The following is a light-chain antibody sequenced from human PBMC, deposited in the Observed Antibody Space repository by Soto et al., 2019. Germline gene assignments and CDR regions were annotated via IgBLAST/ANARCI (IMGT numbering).Light chain of an antibody. Sequence: QSVLTQPPSASGTPGQRVTISCSGSDSNIGSNGVNWYQHLPGMAPKLLTHSNDHRPSGVADRFSGSKSGTSASLAISGLQSEDEADYYCAAWDDILNGWVFXGGTQMTVL. J-gene: IGLJ3*02. V-gene: IGLV1-44*01. CDR2: SND. CDR3: AAWDDILNGWV. CDR1: DSNIGSNG.